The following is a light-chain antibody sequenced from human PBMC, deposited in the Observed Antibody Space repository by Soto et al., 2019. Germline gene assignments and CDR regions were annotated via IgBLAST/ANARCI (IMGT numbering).Light chain of an antibody. Sequence: ETVMTQSPATLSESQGERATLSCRASKSVSNNLAWYQQKPGQAPRLLIYGAAARATGISARFSGSGFGTEFTPTISSLQSEDSAVYYCQHYNEWPLTFGGGTKVEIK. V-gene: IGKV3-15*01. CDR3: QHYNEWPLT. CDR1: KSVSNN. J-gene: IGKJ4*01. CDR2: GAA.